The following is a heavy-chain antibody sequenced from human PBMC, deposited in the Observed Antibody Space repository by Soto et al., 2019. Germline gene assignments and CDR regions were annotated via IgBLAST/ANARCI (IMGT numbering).Heavy chain of an antibody. Sequence: GGSLRLSCAASGFTFSSYGMHWVRQAPGKGLEWVAVISYDGSNKYYADSVKGRFTISRDNSKNTLYLQMNSLRAEDTAVYYCAKDSLYYSNYPNWFDPWGQGTLVTVSS. CDR3: AKDSLYYSNYPNWFDP. CDR2: ISYDGSNK. J-gene: IGHJ5*02. V-gene: IGHV3-30*18. D-gene: IGHD4-4*01. CDR1: GFTFSSYG.